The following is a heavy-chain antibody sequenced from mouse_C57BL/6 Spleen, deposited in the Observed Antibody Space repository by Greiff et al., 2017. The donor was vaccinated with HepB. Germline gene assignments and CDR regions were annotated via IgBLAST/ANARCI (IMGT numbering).Heavy chain of an antibody. D-gene: IGHD1-1*01. Sequence: QVQLQQPGAELVKPGASVKLSCKASGYTFTSYWMHWVKQRPVQGLEWIGMIHPNSGSTNYNEKFKSKATLTVDKSSSTAYMQLSSLTSEDSAVYYCARRYYGSSTWFAYWGQGTLVTVSA. J-gene: IGHJ3*01. CDR1: GYTFTSYW. CDR3: ARRYYGSSTWFAY. CDR2: IHPNSGST. V-gene: IGHV1-64*01.